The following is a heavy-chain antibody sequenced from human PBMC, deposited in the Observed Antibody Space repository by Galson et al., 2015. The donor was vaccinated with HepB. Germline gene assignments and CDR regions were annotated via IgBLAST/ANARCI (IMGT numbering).Heavy chain of an antibody. D-gene: IGHD6-13*01. J-gene: IGHJ6*02. V-gene: IGHV5-10-1*01. CDR1: GYSFTSYL. CDR3: ATTSPSSARYFYYYAMDV. CDR2: IDPNDSYT. Sequence: QSGAEVKKPGESLRISCKASGYSFTSYLITWVRQMPGKGLEWMGRIDPNDSYTNYSPSFQGHVTISADKSISTAYLQWSSLKASDTAMYYCATTSPSSARYFYYYAMDVWGQGTTVTVSS.